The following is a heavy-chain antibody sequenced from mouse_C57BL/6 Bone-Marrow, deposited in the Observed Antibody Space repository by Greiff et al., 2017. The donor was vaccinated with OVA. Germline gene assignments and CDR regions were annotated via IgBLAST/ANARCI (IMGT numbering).Heavy chain of an antibody. J-gene: IGHJ4*01. CDR3: ARRGTVVARYYAMDY. V-gene: IGHV5-12*01. CDR1: GFTFSDYY. CDR2: ISNGGGST. Sequence: EVHLVESGGGLVQPGGSLKLSCAASGFTFSDYYMYWVRQTPEKRLEWVAYISNGGGSTYYPDTVKGRFTISRDNAKNTLYLQMSRLKSEDTAMYYCARRGTVVARYYAMDYWGQGTSVTVSS. D-gene: IGHD1-1*01.